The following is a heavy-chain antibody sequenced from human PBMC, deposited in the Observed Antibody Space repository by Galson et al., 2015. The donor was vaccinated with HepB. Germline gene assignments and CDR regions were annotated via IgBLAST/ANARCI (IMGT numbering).Heavy chain of an antibody. Sequence: SVKVSCKASGGTFSSYTITWVRQAPGQGLEWMGRIIPILGIANYAQKFQGRVTITAGKSTSTAYMELSSLRPDDTAVYFCTSGWASTGGSDYWGQGTLVTVSS. CDR2: IIPILGIA. D-gene: IGHD5/OR15-5a*01. J-gene: IGHJ4*02. CDR1: GGTFSSYT. V-gene: IGHV1-69*02. CDR3: TSGWASTGGSDY.